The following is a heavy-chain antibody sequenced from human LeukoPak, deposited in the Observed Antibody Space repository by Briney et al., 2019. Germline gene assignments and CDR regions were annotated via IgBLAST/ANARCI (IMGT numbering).Heavy chain of an antibody. CDR2: ITSGSSYI. J-gene: IGHJ4*02. V-gene: IGHV3-21*01. Sequence: GGSLRLSCAASGFTFSSYNMNWVRQAPGKGLEWVSSITSGSSYIYYADSVKGRFTISRDNSKNTLYLQMNSLRAEDTAVYYCARGGVDYWGQGTLVTVSS. CDR1: GFTFSSYN. CDR3: ARGGVDY.